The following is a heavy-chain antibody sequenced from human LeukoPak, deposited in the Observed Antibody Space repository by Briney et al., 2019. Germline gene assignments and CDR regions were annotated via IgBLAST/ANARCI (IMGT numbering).Heavy chain of an antibody. J-gene: IGHJ4*02. CDR3: ARDRKPGYCSSASCPPPFFDF. D-gene: IGHD2-2*01. CDR1: GYTFTTYY. V-gene: IGHV1-46*01. CDR2: INPNGGGT. Sequence: ASVKVSCKASGYTFTTYYMHWVRQAPGQGLEWMGLINPNGGGTSYAQGFQGRVTMTRDMSTSTVYMELISLRSEDTAVYLCARDRKPGYCSSASCPPPFFDFWGQGTLVTVSS.